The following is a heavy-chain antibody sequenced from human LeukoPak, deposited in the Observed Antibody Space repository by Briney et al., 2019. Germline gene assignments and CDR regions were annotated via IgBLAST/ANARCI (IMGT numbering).Heavy chain of an antibody. CDR3: ARDLGGN. Sequence: GGSLRLSCAVSGFTFSDYYMSWMRQAPGKGLEWVSYISSSGTTTYHADSVKGRFTISRDNAKNSLYLQMNSLRVEDTAVYYCARDLGGNWGQGTLVTVSS. D-gene: IGHD1-26*01. J-gene: IGHJ4*02. V-gene: IGHV3-11*01. CDR1: GFTFSDYY. CDR2: ISSSGTTT.